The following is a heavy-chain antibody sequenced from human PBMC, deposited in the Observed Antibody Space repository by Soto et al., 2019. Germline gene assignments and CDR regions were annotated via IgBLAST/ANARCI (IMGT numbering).Heavy chain of an antibody. CDR2: IYHTGST. Sequence: PSETLSLTCTVSSGSISSSNWWSWVRQPPGKGLEWIGEIYHTGSTNYYPSLKSRVSMSVDKSKNQFSLKLSSVTAADTAVYYCARGDYIWGSYRRDNYYYYYMDVWGKGTTVTVSS. V-gene: IGHV4-4*02. D-gene: IGHD3-16*02. CDR3: ARGDYIWGSYRRDNYYYYYMDV. CDR1: SGSISSSNW. J-gene: IGHJ6*03.